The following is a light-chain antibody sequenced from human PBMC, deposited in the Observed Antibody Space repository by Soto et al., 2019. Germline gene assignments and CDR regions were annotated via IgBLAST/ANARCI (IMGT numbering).Light chain of an antibody. Sequence: DIVMTQSPDSLAVSLGERATINCKSSQSVLYSSNNKNYLAWYQQKPGQPPKLLIYWASTRESGVPDRFSGSGSGTEYSLTISSLQAEDVAVYYCQQSYSTPYTFGHGTKLEIK. CDR3: QQSYSTPYT. J-gene: IGKJ2*01. V-gene: IGKV4-1*01. CDR1: QSVLYSSNNKNY. CDR2: WAS.